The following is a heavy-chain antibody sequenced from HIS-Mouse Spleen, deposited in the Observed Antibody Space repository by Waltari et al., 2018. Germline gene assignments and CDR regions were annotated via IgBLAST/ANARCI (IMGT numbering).Heavy chain of an antibody. V-gene: IGHV4-31*03. CDR2: LYYSGST. Sequence: QVQLQESGPGLVKPSQTLSLTCTVSGGSISRGGYYWSWIRQHPGKGLEGIGYLYYSGSTYYNPSLKSRVTISVDTAKNQVSLKLSSVTAADTAVYYCARSPYYDFWSGYSDNWFDPWGQGTLVTVSS. CDR1: GGSISRGGYY. J-gene: IGHJ5*02. CDR3: ARSPYYDFWSGYSDNWFDP. D-gene: IGHD3-3*01.